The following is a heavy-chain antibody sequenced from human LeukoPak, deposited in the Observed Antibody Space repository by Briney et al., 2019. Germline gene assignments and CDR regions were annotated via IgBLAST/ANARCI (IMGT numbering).Heavy chain of an antibody. D-gene: IGHD3-3*01. Sequence: GGSLRLSCAASGFTFSSYSMNWVRQAPGKGLEWVSSISSSSSYIYYADSVKGRFTISRDNAKNSLYLQMNSLRAEDTAVYYCASDVLRFLEWPQGPWGQGTLVTVPS. CDR3: ASDVLRFLEWPQGP. V-gene: IGHV3-21*01. CDR1: GFTFSSYS. J-gene: IGHJ5*02. CDR2: ISSSSSYI.